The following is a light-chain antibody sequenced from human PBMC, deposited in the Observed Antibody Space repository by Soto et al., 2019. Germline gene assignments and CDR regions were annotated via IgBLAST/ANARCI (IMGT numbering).Light chain of an antibody. V-gene: IGKV3-11*01. J-gene: IGKJ1*01. CDR1: QSVSSY. Sequence: EIVLTQSPAILSMSPGERATLSCRASQSVSSYFAWYQQKPGQEPRLLIYDASNRAAGVAAMFSCSGSGTDFSLTISRLEPEDFAVYYCHHRSYWPVTFGHGTKVEIK. CDR2: DAS. CDR3: HHRSYWPVT.